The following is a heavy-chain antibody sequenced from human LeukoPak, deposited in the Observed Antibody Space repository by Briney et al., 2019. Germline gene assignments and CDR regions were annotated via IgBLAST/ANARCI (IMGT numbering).Heavy chain of an antibody. Sequence: ASVKVSCKASGYTFTSYGISWVRQAPGQGLEWMGWISAYNGNTNYAQKLQGRVTMTTDTSTSTAYMELRSLRSDDTAVYYCARDQHEIVVVPAAVDFDYRGQGTLVTVPS. J-gene: IGHJ4*02. CDR3: ARDQHEIVVVPAAVDFDY. D-gene: IGHD2-2*01. CDR2: ISAYNGNT. V-gene: IGHV1-18*01. CDR1: GYTFTSYG.